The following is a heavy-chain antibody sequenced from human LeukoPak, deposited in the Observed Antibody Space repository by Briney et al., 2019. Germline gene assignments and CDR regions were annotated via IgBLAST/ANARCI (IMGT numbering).Heavy chain of an antibody. CDR1: GFTFSIYA. J-gene: IGHJ4*02. D-gene: IGHD2-2*01. CDR3: ARDSYQPGLINF. Sequence: GGSLRLSCAASGFTFSIYAMNWVRQAPGKGLEWISYINSDSSDIHYADSVKGRFTMSRDNAKNSLFLQLKSLRAEDTAVYYCARDSYQPGLINFWGQGTLVTVSS. CDR2: INSDSSDI. V-gene: IGHV3-21*05.